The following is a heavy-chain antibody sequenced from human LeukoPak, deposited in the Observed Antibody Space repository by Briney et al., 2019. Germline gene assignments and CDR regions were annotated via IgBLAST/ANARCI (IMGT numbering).Heavy chain of an antibody. CDR1: GFTFSSYA. CDR3: TRDPRVLDY. V-gene: IGHV3-21*05. CDR2: ISGSGTDI. D-gene: IGHD3-10*01. J-gene: IGHJ4*02. Sequence: GGSLRLSCEASGFTFSSYAMSWVRQAPGKGLEWVSYISGSGTDILYADSVKGRFTMSRDNAKNSLYLQMNSLRTEDTAVYYCTRDPRVLDYWGQGTLVTVSS.